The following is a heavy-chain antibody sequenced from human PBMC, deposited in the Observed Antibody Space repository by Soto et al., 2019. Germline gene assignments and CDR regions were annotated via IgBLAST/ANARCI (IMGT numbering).Heavy chain of an antibody. J-gene: IGHJ6*02. CDR2: INSGGNT. V-gene: IGHV3-66*01. Sequence: EVQLVESGGTLVQPGGSLRLSCAASGFDASVNYMTWVRQAPVKGLEWVSAINSGGNTFYADSVKGRFTISRDNSKNTLYLQMNSLRVEATAMYYCVREHYYYGMDVWGQGTAVTVSS. CDR1: GFDASVNY. CDR3: VREHYYYGMDV.